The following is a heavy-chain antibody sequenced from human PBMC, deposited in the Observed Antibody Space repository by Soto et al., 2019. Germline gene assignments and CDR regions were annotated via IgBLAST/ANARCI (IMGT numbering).Heavy chain of an antibody. CDR3: ARDMVRGVIRDYYYYGMDV. V-gene: IGHV1-2*04. J-gene: IGHJ6*02. CDR1: GYTFTGYY. CDR2: INPNSGGT. Sequence: RASVKVSCKASGYTFTGYYMHWVRQAPGQGLEWMGWINPNSGGTNYAQKFQGWVTMTRDTSISTAYMELSRLRSDDTAVYYCARDMVRGVIRDYYYYGMDVWGQGTTVTVSS. D-gene: IGHD3-10*01.